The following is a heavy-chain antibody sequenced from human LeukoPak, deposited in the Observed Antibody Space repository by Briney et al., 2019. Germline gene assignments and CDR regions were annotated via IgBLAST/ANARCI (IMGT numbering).Heavy chain of an antibody. CDR1: GFTFSSYA. J-gene: IGHJ4*02. D-gene: IGHD6-19*01. Sequence: GGSLRLSCAASGFTFSSYAMSWVRQAPGKGLEWVSAISGSGGSTYYADSVKGRFTISRDNAKNSLYLQMNSLRAEDTAVYYCASILAVAGTGKSPFDYWGQGTLVTVSS. CDR2: ISGSGGST. CDR3: ASILAVAGTGKSPFDY. V-gene: IGHV3-23*01.